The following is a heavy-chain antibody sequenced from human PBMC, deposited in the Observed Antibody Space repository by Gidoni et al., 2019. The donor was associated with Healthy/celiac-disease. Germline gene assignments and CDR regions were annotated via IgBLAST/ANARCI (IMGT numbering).Heavy chain of an antibody. CDR1: GGSISSSNW. CDR2: IYHSGST. J-gene: IGHJ5*02. D-gene: IGHD3-10*01. V-gene: IGHV4-4*02. Sequence: QVQLQESGTGLVKPSGTLSLTCAVSGGSISSSNWWSWVRQPPGKGLEWIGEIYHSGSTNYNPSLKRRVTISVAKSKNQFSLKLRSVTAADTAVYYCATYGSGSYYSRGQFDPWGQGTLVTVSS. CDR3: ATYGSGSYYSRGQFDP.